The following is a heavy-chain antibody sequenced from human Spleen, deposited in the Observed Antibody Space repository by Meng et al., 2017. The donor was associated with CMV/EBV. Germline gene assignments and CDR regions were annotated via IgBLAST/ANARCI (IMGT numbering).Heavy chain of an antibody. Sequence: ASVKVSCKTSGYIFSGYYIHWVRQAPGQGLEWMGRINPDGGTTTYSQKFQGGVTLTSDTSTNTVYMELSRLRYEDTAVYYCARDLVGYDAFDVWGQGTMVTVSS. CDR2: INPDGGTT. D-gene: IGHD3-22*01. J-gene: IGHJ3*01. CDR3: ARDLVGYDAFDV. V-gene: IGHV1-46*01. CDR1: GYIFSGYY.